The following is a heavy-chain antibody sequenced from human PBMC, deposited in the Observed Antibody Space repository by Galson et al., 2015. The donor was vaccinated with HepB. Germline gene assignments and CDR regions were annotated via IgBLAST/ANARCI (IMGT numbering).Heavy chain of an antibody. CDR2: IIPIFGTP. CDR1: GGTFNNYA. CDR3: ARDVKEYSSGWPTFYYYAMDV. D-gene: IGHD6-19*01. V-gene: IGHV1-69*13. Sequence: SVKVSCKASGGTFNNYAINWVRQAPGQGPEYMGGIIPIFGTPHFAQNFQGRVTITADESTSTAYMELRSLRSEDTAVYYCARDVKEYSSGWPTFYYYAMDVWGQGTMVIVSS. J-gene: IGHJ6*02.